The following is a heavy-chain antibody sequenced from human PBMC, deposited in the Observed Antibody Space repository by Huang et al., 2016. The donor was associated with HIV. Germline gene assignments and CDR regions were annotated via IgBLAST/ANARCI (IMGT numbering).Heavy chain of an antibody. CDR3: AKDRGDGYSGYDYDY. J-gene: IGHJ4*02. D-gene: IGHD5-12*01. CDR2: ISGSSGTI. CDR1: GFTFSNYA. Sequence: EVQLWESGGTLVQPGGSLRLSCGASGFTFSNYAMSWVRQAPGKWLELVSFISGSSGTIYYADSVKGRFTIYRDNVKKTVYLQMNSLRVEDAAVYYCAKDRGDGYSGYDYDYWGQGTLVTVSS. V-gene: IGHV3-23*01.